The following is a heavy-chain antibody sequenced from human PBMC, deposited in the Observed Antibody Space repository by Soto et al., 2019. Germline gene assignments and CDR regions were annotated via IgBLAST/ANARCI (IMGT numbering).Heavy chain of an antibody. V-gene: IGHV3-64*02. D-gene: IGHD2-15*01. CDR1: GFTFSSYT. CDR3: TRGVLYCSGGSCYSDY. Sequence: GGSLRLSCAASGFTFSSYTMHWVRQAPGKGLEYVSAITSNGGTTYYADALKGRFNISIDNSKNTLFLKMGSLGIEDMGVYYCTRGVLYCSGGSCYSDYWGQGTLVTVSS. J-gene: IGHJ4*02. CDR2: ITSNGGTT.